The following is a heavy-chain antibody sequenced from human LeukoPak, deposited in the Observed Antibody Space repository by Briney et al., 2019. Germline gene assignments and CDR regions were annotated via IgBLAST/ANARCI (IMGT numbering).Heavy chain of an antibody. CDR1: GFTFSSYG. J-gene: IGHJ4*02. V-gene: IGHV3-30*02. CDR2: IRYDGSNK. CDR3: GRGMRDYYGLDY. Sequence: GGSLRLSCAASGFTFSSYGMHWVRQAPGKGLEWVAFIRYDGSNKYYGDSVKGRFTISRDNAKNTLYLQMNRLTVEDTAVYYCGRGMRDYYGLDYWGQGFLVTVSS. D-gene: IGHD3-10*01.